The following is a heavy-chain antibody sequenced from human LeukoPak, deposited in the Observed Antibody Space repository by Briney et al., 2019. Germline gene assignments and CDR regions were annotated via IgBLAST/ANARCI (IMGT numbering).Heavy chain of an antibody. Sequence: PGGSLRLSCAASGFTFTTYAMNWVRQAPGKGLEWASAISGSGGSTYYADSVKGRFTISRDNSKNTLYLQMNSLRADDTAVFYCAKSDTAMIITPTSWGQGTLVTVSS. CDR3: AKSDTAMIITPTS. CDR1: GFTFTTYA. D-gene: IGHD5-18*01. CDR2: ISGSGGST. J-gene: IGHJ5*02. V-gene: IGHV3-23*01.